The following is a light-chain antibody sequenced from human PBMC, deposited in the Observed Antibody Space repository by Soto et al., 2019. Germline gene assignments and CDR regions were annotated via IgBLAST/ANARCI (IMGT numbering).Light chain of an antibody. CDR3: CSYAGRYSSV. J-gene: IGLJ2*01. Sequence: QSALTQPRSVSGSPGQSVTISCTGSSSDVGTYKYVSWYQQHPGKAPKLMIYDVSQRPSGVPDRFSGSKSGNTASLTISGLQAEDESDYYCCSYAGRYSSVFGGGTKLTV. V-gene: IGLV2-11*01. CDR1: SSDVGTYKY. CDR2: DVS.